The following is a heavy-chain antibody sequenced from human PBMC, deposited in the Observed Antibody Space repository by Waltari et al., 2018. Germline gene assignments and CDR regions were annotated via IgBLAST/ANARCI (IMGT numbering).Heavy chain of an antibody. Sequence: QLQLRESGPGLLKPSETLSLTCSVSGDSIGSGYYYWGWIRQAPGKGLEWIGSIYFAGSTCNKPSPKSRLTISVDTSKNQFSLRLSAVTAADTAVYYCAREVGGSSWSTTPRGDAFDIWGQGTMVTVSS. V-gene: IGHV4-39*07. D-gene: IGHD6-13*01. CDR2: IYFAGST. CDR3: AREVGGSSWSTTPRGDAFDI. CDR1: GDSIGSGYYY. J-gene: IGHJ3*02.